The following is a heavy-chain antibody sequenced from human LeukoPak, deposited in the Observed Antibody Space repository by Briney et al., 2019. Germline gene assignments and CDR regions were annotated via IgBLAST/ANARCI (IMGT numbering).Heavy chain of an antibody. CDR2: IYTSGST. D-gene: IGHD3-10*01. V-gene: IGHV4-4*02. J-gene: IGHJ4*02. Sequence: PSGTLSLTCAVSGGSISSSNWWSWVRQPPGKGLEWIGRIYTSGSTNYNPSLKSRVTISVDTSKNQFSLKLSSVTAADTAVYYCARTPQDKVTIDYWGQGTLVTVSS. CDR3: ARTPQDKVTIDY. CDR1: GGSISSSNW.